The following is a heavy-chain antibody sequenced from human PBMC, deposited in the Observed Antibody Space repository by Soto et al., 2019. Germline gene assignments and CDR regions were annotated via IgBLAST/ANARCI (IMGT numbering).Heavy chain of an antibody. J-gene: IGHJ3*02. D-gene: IGHD2-2*02. CDR2: IYYSGST. CDR3: ASTLGYCSSTSCYMDAFGI. Sequence: SETLSLTCTVSGGSISSGGYYWSWIRQHPGKGLEWIGYIYYSGSTYYNPSLKSRVTISVDTSKNQFSLKLSSVTAADTAVYYCASTLGYCSSTSCYMDAFGIWGQGTMVTVSS. V-gene: IGHV4-31*03. CDR1: GGSISSGGYY.